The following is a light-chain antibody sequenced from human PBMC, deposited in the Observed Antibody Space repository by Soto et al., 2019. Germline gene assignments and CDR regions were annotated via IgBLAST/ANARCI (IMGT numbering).Light chain of an antibody. CDR3: QQRSNFIT. J-gene: IGKJ5*01. CDR1: QSVSSY. V-gene: IGKV3-11*01. Sequence: EIVLTQSPATLSLSPVEGATLSCRASQSVSSYLAWYQQKPGQAPRLLIHDASNRATGIPARFSGSGSGTDFTLTISSLESEDFAVYYCQQRSNFITFGQGTRLEIK. CDR2: DAS.